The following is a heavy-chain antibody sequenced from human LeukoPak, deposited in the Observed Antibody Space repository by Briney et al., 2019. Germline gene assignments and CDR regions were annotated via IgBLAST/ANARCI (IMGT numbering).Heavy chain of an antibody. CDR1: GFTFRNYA. V-gene: IGHV3-64*01. Sequence: GSLRLSCAASGFTFRNYAMHWVRQAPGKGLEYVSAISSNGGSTYYANSVKGRFTISRDNSKNTLYLQMGSLRAEDMAVYYCARASFGGVIVIRGGIDYWGQGTLVTVSS. D-gene: IGHD3-16*02. CDR2: ISSNGGST. J-gene: IGHJ4*02. CDR3: ARASFGGVIVIRGGIDY.